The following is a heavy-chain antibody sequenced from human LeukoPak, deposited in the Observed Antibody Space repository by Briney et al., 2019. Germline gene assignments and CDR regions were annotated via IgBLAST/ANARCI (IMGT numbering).Heavy chain of an antibody. Sequence: PSETLSLTCAVYGGSFSGYYWSWIRQPPGKGLEWIGEINHSGSTNYNPSLKSRVTISVDTSKNQFSLKLSSVTAADTAVYYCARHHDYGDFDYWGQGTLVTVSS. CDR3: ARHHDYGDFDY. V-gene: IGHV4-34*01. CDR2: INHSGST. CDR1: GGSFSGYY. J-gene: IGHJ4*02. D-gene: IGHD4-17*01.